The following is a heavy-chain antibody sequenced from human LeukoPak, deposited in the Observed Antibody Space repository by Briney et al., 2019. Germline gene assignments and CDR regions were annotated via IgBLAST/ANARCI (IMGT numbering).Heavy chain of an antibody. J-gene: IGHJ4*02. Sequence: ASVKVSCKVSGYTLTELSMHWVRQAPGKGLEWMGGFDPEDGETIYAQKFQGRVTMTEDTSTDTAYMELSSLRSEDTAVYYCATAGAAVVPAAEYYFDYWGQGTLVTVSS. CDR1: GYTLTELS. CDR3: ATAGAAVVPAAEYYFDY. CDR2: FDPEDGET. V-gene: IGHV1-24*01. D-gene: IGHD2-2*01.